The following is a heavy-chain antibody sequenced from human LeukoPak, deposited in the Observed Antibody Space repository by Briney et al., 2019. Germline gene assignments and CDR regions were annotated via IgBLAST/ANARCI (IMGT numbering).Heavy chain of an antibody. J-gene: IGHJ6*02. D-gene: IGHD6-13*01. Sequence: ASVKVSCKASGYTFINYGITWVRRAPGQGLEWMGWISVYNGNTNYAQKLQGRVTMTTETSTSTAYMELRSLRSDDTAVFYCARGSSSSYYYYGMDVWGQGTTVTVSS. CDR1: GYTFINYG. CDR2: ISVYNGNT. V-gene: IGHV1-18*01. CDR3: ARGSSSSYYYYGMDV.